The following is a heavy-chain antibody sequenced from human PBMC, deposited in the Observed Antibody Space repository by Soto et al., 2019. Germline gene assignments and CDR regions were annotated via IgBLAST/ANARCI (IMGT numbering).Heavy chain of an antibody. Sequence: ASVKVSCKASGYTFTSYYMHWVRQAPGQGLEWMGIINPSGGSTSYAQKFQGRVTMTRDTSTSTVYMELSSLRSEDTAVYYCARVNLVDTAMGPFDYWGQGTLVTVSS. V-gene: IGHV1-46*01. CDR1: GYTFTSYY. CDR2: INPSGGST. CDR3: ARVNLVDTAMGPFDY. D-gene: IGHD5-18*01. J-gene: IGHJ4*02.